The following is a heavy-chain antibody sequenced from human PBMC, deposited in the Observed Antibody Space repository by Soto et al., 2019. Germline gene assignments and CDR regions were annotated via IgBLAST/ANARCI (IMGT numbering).Heavy chain of an antibody. CDR3: ARDYDFWSGLYGMDV. J-gene: IGHJ6*02. D-gene: IGHD3-3*01. CDR1: GFTVSSNY. Sequence: PGGSLRLSCAASGFTVSSNYMSWVRQAPGKGLEWVSVIYRGGTTYYADPVRGRFTISRDNPKNTLYLQINSLRAEDTAVYYCARDYDFWSGLYGMDVWGQGTTVTVSS. CDR2: IYRGGTT. V-gene: IGHV3-53*01.